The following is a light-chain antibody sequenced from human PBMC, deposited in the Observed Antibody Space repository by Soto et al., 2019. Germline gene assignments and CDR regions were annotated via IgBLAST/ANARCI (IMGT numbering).Light chain of an antibody. CDR2: VAS. CDR3: QKYNSALWT. J-gene: IGKJ1*01. Sequence: DIQMTQSPSSLSASVGDRVTITCRASQGIRNYLAWYQQHPGKVPKLLIYVASTLQSGVPSRFSGSGSGKESILTISSLQPEDVATYYCQKYNSALWTFGQGTKVVIK. V-gene: IGKV1-27*01. CDR1: QGIRNY.